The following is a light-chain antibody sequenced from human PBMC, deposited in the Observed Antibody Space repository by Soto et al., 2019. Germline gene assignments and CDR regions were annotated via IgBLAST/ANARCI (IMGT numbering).Light chain of an antibody. Sequence: EIVLTQSPGTLSLSPGERATVSCRASQSVSSSYLAWYQQKPGQAPRLLIYGASSRATGIPDRFSGSGSGTDFTLTISRLEPEDFAVYYCQQYGSSLFTFGPGTKVDFK. CDR2: GAS. CDR1: QSVSSSY. J-gene: IGKJ3*01. V-gene: IGKV3-20*01. CDR3: QQYGSSLFT.